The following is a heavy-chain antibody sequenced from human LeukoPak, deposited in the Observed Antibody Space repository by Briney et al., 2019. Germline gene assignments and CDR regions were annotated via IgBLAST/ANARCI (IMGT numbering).Heavy chain of an antibody. J-gene: IGHJ5*02. Sequence: SVKVSCKASGGTFSSYAISWVRQAPGQGLEWMGGIIPIFGAANYAQKFQGRVTITTDESTSTAYMELSSLRSEDTAVYYCARGGYYDSSLFDPWGQGTLVTVSS. CDR1: GGTFSSYA. V-gene: IGHV1-69*05. CDR3: ARGGYYDSSLFDP. D-gene: IGHD3-22*01. CDR2: IIPIFGAA.